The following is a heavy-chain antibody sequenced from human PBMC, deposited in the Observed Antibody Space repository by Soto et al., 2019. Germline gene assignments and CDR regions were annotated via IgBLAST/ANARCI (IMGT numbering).Heavy chain of an antibody. CDR1: GFSLSTTGVG. CDR2: IYWDDDK. D-gene: IGHD5-12*01. V-gene: IGHV2-5*05. CDR3: AHRLPVSTTGWNTGTFDY. Sequence: SGPTLVNPTQTLTLTCTFSGFSLSTTGVGVGWIRQPPGKALEWLAFIYWDDDKRYGPSLRSRLTITKDTSKNQVVLTMTNMDPVDTGTYFCAHRLPVSTTGWNTGTFDYWGQGTLVTVSS. J-gene: IGHJ4*02.